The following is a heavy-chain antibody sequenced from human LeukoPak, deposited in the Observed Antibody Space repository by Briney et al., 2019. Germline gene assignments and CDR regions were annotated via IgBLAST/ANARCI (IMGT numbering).Heavy chain of an antibody. CDR2: INPNSGGI. V-gene: IGHV1-2*02. Sequence: GASVNVSYKTSGYNFIGYYMIWVRQAPGQGREWMGWINPNSGGINYAQKFQGRVTMTRDTSTNTAHMELRTLTSDDTAIYYCAREKGVPASSYYYGMDVWGQGTTVTVS. CDR1: GYNFIGYY. J-gene: IGHJ6*02. CDR3: AREKGVPASSYYYGMDV. D-gene: IGHD2-2*01.